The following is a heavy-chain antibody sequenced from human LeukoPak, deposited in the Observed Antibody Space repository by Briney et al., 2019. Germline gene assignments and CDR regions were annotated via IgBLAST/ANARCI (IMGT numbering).Heavy chain of an antibody. CDR2: INHSGST. D-gene: IGHD2-2*01. CDR1: GGSFSGYY. CDR3: ARDRRYCSSTSCYSRFDP. Sequence: SETLSLTCAVYGGSFSGYYWSWIRQPPGKGLEWIGEINHSGSTYYNPSLKSRVTISVDTSKNQFSLKLSSVTAADTAVYYCARDRRYCSSTSCYSRFDPWGQGTLVTVSS. J-gene: IGHJ5*02. V-gene: IGHV4-34*01.